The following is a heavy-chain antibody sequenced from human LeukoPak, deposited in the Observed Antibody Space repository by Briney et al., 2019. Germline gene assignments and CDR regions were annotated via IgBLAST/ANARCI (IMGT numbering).Heavy chain of an antibody. D-gene: IGHD1-1*01. CDR2: ISSSSSYI. Sequence: PGGSLRLSGAASGFTFFSYTMNWVREAPGKGLDWVSSISSSSSYIYYADSVKGRFTISRDNAKNSLYLQMNSVRAEDTAVYYCAREVQLERLGFGKEGSAFDYWGQGTLVTVSS. CDR3: AREVQLERLGFGKEGSAFDY. J-gene: IGHJ4*02. CDR1: GFTFFSYT. V-gene: IGHV3-21*01.